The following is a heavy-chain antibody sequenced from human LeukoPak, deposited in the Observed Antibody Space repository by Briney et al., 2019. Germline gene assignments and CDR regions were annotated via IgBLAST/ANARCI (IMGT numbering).Heavy chain of an antibody. CDR2: INSDGSST. V-gene: IGHV3-74*01. CDR3: AKEYYYDSSGYYNYFDY. D-gene: IGHD3-22*01. J-gene: IGHJ4*02. CDR1: GFTFSSYW. Sequence: PGGSLRLSCATSGFTFSSYWMHWVRQAPGKGLVWVSRINSDGSSTNYADSVKGRFTISRDNSKNTLYLQMNSLRAEDTAVYYCAKEYYYDSSGYYNYFDYWGQGTLVTVSS.